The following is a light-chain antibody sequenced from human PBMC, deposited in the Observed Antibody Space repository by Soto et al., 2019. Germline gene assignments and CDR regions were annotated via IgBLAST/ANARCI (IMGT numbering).Light chain of an antibody. V-gene: IGLV2-14*01. CDR2: EVS. CDR3: SSYRTSNSYV. J-gene: IGLJ1*01. Sequence: QSALTQTASVSGSPGQSITISCSGTSSDVGDYNYVSWYQQHPGKAPKLLIYEVSNRPSGVSNRFSGSKSGNTAPLTISGLQAEDEADYYCSSYRTSNSYVFGTGTKATVL. CDR1: SSDVGDYNY.